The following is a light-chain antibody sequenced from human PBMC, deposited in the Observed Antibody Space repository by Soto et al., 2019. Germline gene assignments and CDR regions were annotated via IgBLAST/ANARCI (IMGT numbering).Light chain of an antibody. CDR3: QQYGSSPQT. CDR1: QSVSSNC. Sequence: EIVLTQSPGTLSLSPRERATLSCRASQSVSSNCLAWYQQKPGQAPRLLIYGASSRATGIPDRFSGGGSGTDFTLTISRLEPEDFAVYYCQQYGSSPQTFGQGTKLEIK. CDR2: GAS. J-gene: IGKJ2*01. V-gene: IGKV3-20*01.